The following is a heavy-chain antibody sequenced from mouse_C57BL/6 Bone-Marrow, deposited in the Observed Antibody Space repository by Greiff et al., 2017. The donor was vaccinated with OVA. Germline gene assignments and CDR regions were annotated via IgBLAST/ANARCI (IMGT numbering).Heavy chain of an antibody. Sequence: EVQLQQSGGGLVKPGGSLKLSCAASGFTFSDYGMHWVRQAPEKGLEWVAYISRGNSPISYADTVKGRFTISRDNAKNTLFLQMTSLRSEDTAMYYCARPGYDGYYVRFADWGQGTLVTVSA. CDR3: ARPGYDGYYVRFAD. CDR1: GFTFSDYG. V-gene: IGHV5-17*01. J-gene: IGHJ3*01. D-gene: IGHD2-3*01. CDR2: ISRGNSPI.